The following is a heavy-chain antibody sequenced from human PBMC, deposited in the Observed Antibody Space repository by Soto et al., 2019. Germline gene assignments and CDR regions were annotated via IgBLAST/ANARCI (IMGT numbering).Heavy chain of an antibody. CDR2: LYTEGTT. CDR1: GLTVSHNY. V-gene: IGHV3-53*01. D-gene: IGHD3-16*01. Sequence: GGSLRLSCVASGLTVSHNYMTWVRQAPEMGLEWVSILYTEGTTYYADSVKGRFTISRDSSKNTLFLQMDSLRAEDTAVYYCERPRPSGEHYGMGVCGQGTTVTVSS. CDR3: ERPRPSGEHYGMGV. J-gene: IGHJ6*02.